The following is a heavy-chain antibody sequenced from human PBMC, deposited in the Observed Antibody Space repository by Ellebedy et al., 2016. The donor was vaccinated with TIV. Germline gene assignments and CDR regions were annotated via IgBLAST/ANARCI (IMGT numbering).Heavy chain of an antibody. V-gene: IGHV3-23*01. CDR1: AFNFGSYA. D-gene: IGHD5-12*01. J-gene: IGHJ3*01. CDR3: VKARLQGSAYDV. CDR2: ISGSGSKT. Sequence: PGGSLRLSCAASAFNFGSYAMSWVRQAPGTGLEWVSVISGSGSKTYYADSVKGRFTVSRDNSKNILYLQMNSLRVEDTDLYYCVKARLQGSAYDVWGQGTAVTVSS.